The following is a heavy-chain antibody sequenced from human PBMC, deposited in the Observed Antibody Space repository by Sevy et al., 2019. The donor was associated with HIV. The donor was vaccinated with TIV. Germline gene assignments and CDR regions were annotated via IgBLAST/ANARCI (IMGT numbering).Heavy chain of an antibody. Sequence: SETLSLTCTVSGGSISSYYWSWIRQPPGKGLEWIGCLYYSGITNYNPSLKSRVTISGDTSKNQFSLKLGSVTAADTAVYYCARGLAYYFNYWGQGTLVTVSS. CDR1: GGSISSYY. V-gene: IGHV4-59*01. J-gene: IGHJ4*02. CDR2: LYYSGIT. CDR3: ARGLAYYFNY. D-gene: IGHD5-12*01.